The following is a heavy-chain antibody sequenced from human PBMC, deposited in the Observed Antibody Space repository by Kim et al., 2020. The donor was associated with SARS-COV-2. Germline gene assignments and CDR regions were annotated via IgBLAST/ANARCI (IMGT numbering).Heavy chain of an antibody. V-gene: IGHV3-64D*09. D-gene: IGHD1-26*01. Sequence: GGSLRLSCSASGFTFSSYAMHWVRQAPGKGLEYVSAISSNGGSTYYADSVKGRFTISRDNSKNTLYLQMSSLRAEDTAVYYCVKGTKWELLTHAFDIWGQGTMVTVSS. CDR3: VKGTKWELLTHAFDI. CDR1: GFTFSSYA. CDR2: ISSNGGST. J-gene: IGHJ3*02.